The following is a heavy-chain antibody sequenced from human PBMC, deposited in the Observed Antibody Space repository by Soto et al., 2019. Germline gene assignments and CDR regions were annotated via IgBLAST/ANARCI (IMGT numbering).Heavy chain of an antibody. CDR3: ATDRRVRGVIEYDAFDI. D-gene: IGHD3-10*01. CDR1: GYTLTELS. J-gene: IGHJ3*02. CDR2: FDPEDGET. V-gene: IGHV1-24*01. Sequence: ASVKVSCKVSGYTLTELSMHWVRQAPGKGLEWMGGFDPEDGETIYAQKFQGRVTMTEDTSTDTAYMEQSSLRSEDTAVYYYATDRRVRGVIEYDAFDIWGQGTMVTVSS.